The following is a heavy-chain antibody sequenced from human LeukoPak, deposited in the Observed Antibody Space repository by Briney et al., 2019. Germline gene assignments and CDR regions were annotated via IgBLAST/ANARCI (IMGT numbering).Heavy chain of an antibody. D-gene: IGHD3-3*01. Sequence: GGSLRLSCAASGFTFSSYWMHWVRQAPGKGLVWVSRINTDGSSTSYADSVKGRFTISRDNAKNTLYLQMNSLRAEDTAVYYCARVGNDFWSGFPYYYYMDVWGKGTTVTVSS. CDR2: INTDGSST. J-gene: IGHJ6*03. CDR3: ARVGNDFWSGFPYYYYMDV. V-gene: IGHV3-74*01. CDR1: GFTFSSYW.